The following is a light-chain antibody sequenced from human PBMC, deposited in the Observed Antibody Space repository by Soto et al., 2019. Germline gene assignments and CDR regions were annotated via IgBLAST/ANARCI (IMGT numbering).Light chain of an antibody. CDR3: QQYGSSPPWT. CDR1: HSVSSSY. CDR2: GAS. J-gene: IGKJ1*01. V-gene: IGKV3-20*01. Sequence: EIVLTQSPGTLSLSTGERATLSCRASHSVSSSYLAWYQQKPGQAPRLLIYGASSRATGIPDRFSGSGSGTDFTLTISRLEPEDFAVYSCQQYGSSPPWTFGQGTKVDIK.